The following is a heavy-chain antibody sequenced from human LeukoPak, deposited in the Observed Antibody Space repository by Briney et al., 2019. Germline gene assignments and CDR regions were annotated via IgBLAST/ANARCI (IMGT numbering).Heavy chain of an antibody. V-gene: IGHV3-74*01. CDR1: GFSLRSYW. J-gene: IGHJ4*02. D-gene: IGHD2-15*01. CDR2: INSDGSRT. Sequence: PGGSLRLSCAASGFSLRSYWMHWVRQAPGKGLVWVSHINSDGSRTNYADSVKGRFTISRDNAKNTLYLQVNSLRADDTAVYYCAREYCSGGSCYLDYWGQGTLVPVSS. CDR3: AREYCSGGSCYLDY.